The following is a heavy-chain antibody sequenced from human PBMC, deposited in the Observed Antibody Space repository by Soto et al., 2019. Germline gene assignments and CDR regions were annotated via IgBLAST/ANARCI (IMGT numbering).Heavy chain of an antibody. Sequence: EVQLLESGGGSVQPGGSLRLSCAASGFTFITYDMTWVRQAPGKGREWVSVSRGSDGSTYYADSVKGRFTISRDNSKKTVYLQMNSLRADDTAIYYCVKGNWGDYWAQGTLVTVSS. J-gene: IGHJ4*02. CDR2: SRGSDGST. CDR3: VKGNWGDY. CDR1: GFTFITYD. D-gene: IGHD7-27*01. V-gene: IGHV3-23*01.